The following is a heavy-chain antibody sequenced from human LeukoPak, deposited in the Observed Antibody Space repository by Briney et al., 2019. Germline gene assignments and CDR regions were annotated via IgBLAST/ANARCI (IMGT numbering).Heavy chain of an antibody. CDR2: IKQDGSEK. J-gene: IGHJ4*02. Sequence: PGGSLRLSCAASGFTFSEAWMHWVRQAPGKGLEWVANIKQDGSEKYYVDSVKGRFTISRDNAKNSLYLQMNSLRAEDTAVYYCARDLGSYGSGSYCDYWGQGTLVTVSS. V-gene: IGHV3-7*01. CDR3: ARDLGSYGSGSYCDY. D-gene: IGHD3-10*01. CDR1: GFTFSEAW.